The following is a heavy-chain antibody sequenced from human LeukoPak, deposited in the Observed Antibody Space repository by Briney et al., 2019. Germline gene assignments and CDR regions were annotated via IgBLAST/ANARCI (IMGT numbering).Heavy chain of an antibody. CDR2: ISSNGGST. Sequence: GGSLRLSCSASGFTFSSYAIHWVRQAPGKGLEYASGISSNGGSTYYADSVKDRFTISRDNSRNTLYLQMSGLSAEDTAVYYCVKGGHYGDYGGNWGQGTLVTVSS. D-gene: IGHD4-17*01. V-gene: IGHV3-64D*09. J-gene: IGHJ4*02. CDR3: VKGGHYGDYGGN. CDR1: GFTFSSYA.